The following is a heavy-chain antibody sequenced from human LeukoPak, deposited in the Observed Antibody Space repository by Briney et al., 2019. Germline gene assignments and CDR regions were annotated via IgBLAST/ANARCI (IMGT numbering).Heavy chain of an antibody. CDR2: INHSGST. J-gene: IGHJ4*02. CDR1: GGSFSGYY. D-gene: IGHD6-13*01. Sequence: SETLSLTCAVYGGSFSGYYWSWIRQPPGKGLEWIGEINHSGSTNYNPSLKSRVTISVNTSKNQFSLKLSSVTAADTAVYYCVRGKGGSWYPPFDYWGQGTLVTVSS. CDR3: VRGKGGSWYPPFDY. V-gene: IGHV4-34*01.